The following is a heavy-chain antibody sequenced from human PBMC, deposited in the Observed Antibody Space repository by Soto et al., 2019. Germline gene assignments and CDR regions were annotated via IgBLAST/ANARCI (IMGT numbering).Heavy chain of an antibody. CDR2: ISGSGGAT. Sequence: EVQLLESGGGVVQPGGSLSLSCAASGFTFSAYAMTWVRQAPGKGLEWVSVISGSGGATYYADSLKGRFTISRDNSKNTLYLQMNSLRAEDTAVYYCARQDYITTWYLNYWGQGTLVTVSS. CDR1: GFTFSAYA. V-gene: IGHV3-23*01. J-gene: IGHJ4*02. D-gene: IGHD2-2*02. CDR3: ARQDYITTWYLNY.